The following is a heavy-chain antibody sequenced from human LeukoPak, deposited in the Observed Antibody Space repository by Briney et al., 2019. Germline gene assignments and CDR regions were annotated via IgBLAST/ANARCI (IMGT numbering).Heavy chain of an antibody. V-gene: IGHV4-34*09. Sequence: SETLSLTCAVYGGSFSGYYWSWIRQPPGKGLEWIGEINHSGSTYYNPSLKSRVTISEDTSKNQFSLKLSSVTAADTAVYYCASRTGYSYGIDYWGQGTLVTVSS. J-gene: IGHJ4*02. CDR1: GGSFSGYY. CDR3: ASRTGYSYGIDY. D-gene: IGHD5-18*01. CDR2: INHSGST.